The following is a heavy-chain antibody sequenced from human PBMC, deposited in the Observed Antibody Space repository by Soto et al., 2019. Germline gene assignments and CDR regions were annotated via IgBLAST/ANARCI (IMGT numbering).Heavy chain of an antibody. CDR3: ARGIATGQLDP. Sequence: ASVKVSCKASGYTFFTYAMHWVRQAPGQRLEWMGWINPGNGNTKSSQKFQDRVIITRDTSASTAYMDLSSLRSEDTAVYYCARGIATGQLDPWGQGTLVTVSS. CDR1: GYTFFTYA. D-gene: IGHD2-15*01. J-gene: IGHJ5*02. V-gene: IGHV1-3*01. CDR2: INPGNGNT.